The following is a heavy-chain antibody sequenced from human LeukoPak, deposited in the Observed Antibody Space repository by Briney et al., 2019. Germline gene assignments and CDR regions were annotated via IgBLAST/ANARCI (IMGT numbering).Heavy chain of an antibody. Sequence: GASAKVSCKASGGTFSSYAISWVRQAPGQGLEWMGGIIPIFGTANYAQKFQGRVTITADESTSTAYMELSSLRSEDTAVYYCAREPDSSGYYRNWFDPWGQGTLVTVSS. CDR3: AREPDSSGYYRNWFDP. CDR2: IIPIFGTA. V-gene: IGHV1-69*13. J-gene: IGHJ5*02. CDR1: GGTFSSYA. D-gene: IGHD3-22*01.